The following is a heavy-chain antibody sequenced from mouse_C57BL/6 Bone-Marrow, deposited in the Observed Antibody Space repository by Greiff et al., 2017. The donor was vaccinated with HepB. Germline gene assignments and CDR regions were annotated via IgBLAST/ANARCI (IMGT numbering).Heavy chain of an antibody. CDR2: IDPSDSYT. CDR1: GYTFTSYW. Sequence: QVQLQQPGAELVMPGASVKLSCKASGYTFTSYWMHWVKQRPGQGLEWIGEIDPSDSYTNYNQKFKGKSTLTVDKSSSTAYMQLSSLTSEDSAVYDCVYYDYDEPFAYWGQGTLVTVSA. D-gene: IGHD2-4*01. CDR3: VYYDYDEPFAY. J-gene: IGHJ3*01. V-gene: IGHV1-69*01.